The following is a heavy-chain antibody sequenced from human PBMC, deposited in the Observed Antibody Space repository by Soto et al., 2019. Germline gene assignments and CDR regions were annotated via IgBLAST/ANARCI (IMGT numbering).Heavy chain of an antibody. CDR2: INAGNGDT. CDR1: GYTFTGYA. D-gene: IGHD3-10*01. CDR3: ARGIYGSGSYYRHYYYYGMDV. J-gene: IGHJ6*02. Sequence: ASVKVSCKASGYTFTGYAMHWVRQAPGQRLEWMGWINAGNGDTKYSQKFQGRVTITRDTSASTAYMELSSLRSEDTAVYYCARGIYGSGSYYRHYYYYGMDVWGQGTTVTVSS. V-gene: IGHV1-3*01.